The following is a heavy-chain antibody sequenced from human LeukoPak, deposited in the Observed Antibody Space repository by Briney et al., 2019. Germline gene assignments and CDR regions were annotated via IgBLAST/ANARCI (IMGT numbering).Heavy chain of an antibody. Sequence: PGGALRLSCAASGFTFSSYGMHWVRQAPGKGLEGVAFIRYDGSNKYYADSVKGRFTISRDNSKNTLYLQMNSLRPEDTAVYYCAKKRTAETYFDYWGQGTLVTVSS. CDR2: IRYDGSNK. CDR3: AKKRTAETYFDY. CDR1: GFTFSSYG. J-gene: IGHJ4*02. V-gene: IGHV3-30*02. D-gene: IGHD1/OR15-1a*01.